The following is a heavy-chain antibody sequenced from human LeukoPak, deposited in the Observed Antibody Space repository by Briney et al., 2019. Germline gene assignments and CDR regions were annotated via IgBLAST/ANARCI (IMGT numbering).Heavy chain of an antibody. J-gene: IGHJ4*02. CDR2: INTNTGNP. CDR1: GYTFTSYA. Sequence: GASVKVSCKASGYTFTSYAMNWVRQAPGQGLEWMGWINTNTGNPTYAQGFTGRFVFSLDTSVNTAYLQISSLKAEDTAVYYCARDYYDSTRPFDYWGQGTLVTASS. CDR3: ARDYYDSTRPFDY. V-gene: IGHV7-4-1*02. D-gene: IGHD3-22*01.